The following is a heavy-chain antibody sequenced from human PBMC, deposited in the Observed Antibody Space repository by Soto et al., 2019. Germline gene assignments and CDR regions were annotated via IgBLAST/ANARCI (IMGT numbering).Heavy chain of an antibody. Sequence: PSETLSLTCTVSGGSISSYYWSWIRQPAGKGLEWIGRIYTSGGTNYNPSLKSRVTMSVDTSKKYFFLKLNSVTAAGTAVYYCARGAAAGVDYGMDIWGRGTTVTVSS. CDR3: ARGAAAGVDYGMDI. CDR1: GGSISSYY. V-gene: IGHV4-4*07. CDR2: IYTSGGT. D-gene: IGHD6-13*01. J-gene: IGHJ6*02.